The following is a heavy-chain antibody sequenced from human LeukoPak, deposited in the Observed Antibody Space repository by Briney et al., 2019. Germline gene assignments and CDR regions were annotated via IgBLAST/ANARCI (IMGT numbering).Heavy chain of an antibody. V-gene: IGHV1-2*02. Sequence: ASVKVSCKASGYTFTGYYMHWVPQAPGQGPEWMGWIKTNSGDTKYAQKFQGRVTMTRDTSTSTAYMELSRLRSDDTAVYYCARDSDTAMADYWGQGTLVTVSS. CDR3: ARDSDTAMADY. CDR1: GYTFTGYY. J-gene: IGHJ4*02. D-gene: IGHD5-18*01. CDR2: IKTNSGDT.